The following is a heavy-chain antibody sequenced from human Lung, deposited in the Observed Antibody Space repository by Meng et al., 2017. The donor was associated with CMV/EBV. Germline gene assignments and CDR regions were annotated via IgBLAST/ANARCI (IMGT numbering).Heavy chain of an antibody. Sequence: ESXKISCAASGFIFSNYAMSWVRQAPGKGLEWVSSISSSGSYIYYADSVRGRFTISRDKARNSLYLSMNSLGVEDTAVYYCAVPSNNNWFDPWGQGTLVTVSS. V-gene: IGHV3-21*01. CDR2: ISSSGSYI. D-gene: IGHD2-2*01. CDR1: GFIFSNYA. CDR3: AVPSNNNWFDP. J-gene: IGHJ5*02.